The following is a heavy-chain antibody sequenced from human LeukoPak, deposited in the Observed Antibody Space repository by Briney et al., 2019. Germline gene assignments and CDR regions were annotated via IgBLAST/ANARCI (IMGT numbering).Heavy chain of an antibody. V-gene: IGHV3-23*01. CDR2: ISGSGGST. J-gene: IGHJ4*02. CDR3: AKGWYSSSWYLPSWYFEY. D-gene: IGHD6-13*01. CDR1: GLTFGDYA. Sequence: HPGGSLRLSCLASGLTFGDYAMSWFRQAPGKGLEWVSAISGSGGSTYYADSVKGRFTISRDNSKNTLYLQMNSLRAEDTAVYYCAKGWYSSSWYLPSWYFEYWGQGTLVTVSS.